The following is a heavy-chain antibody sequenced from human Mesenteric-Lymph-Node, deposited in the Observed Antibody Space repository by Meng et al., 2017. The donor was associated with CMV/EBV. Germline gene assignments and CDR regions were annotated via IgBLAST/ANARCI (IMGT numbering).Heavy chain of an antibody. CDR2: IYPRDSET. J-gene: IGHJ3*02. D-gene: IGHD6-19*01. CDR1: GYSFSTYW. Sequence: GGSLRLSCQGSGYSFSTYWIGWVRQVPGKGLEWMGIIYPRDSETRYSPSFQGQVAISADKSSSTAYLQWSSLKASDTAMYYCARHWGSGWLSDAFDIWGQGTMVTVSS. CDR3: ARHWGSGWLSDAFDI. V-gene: IGHV5-51*01.